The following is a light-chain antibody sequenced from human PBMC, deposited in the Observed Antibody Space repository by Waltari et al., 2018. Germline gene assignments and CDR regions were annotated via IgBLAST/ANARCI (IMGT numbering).Light chain of an antibody. J-gene: IGKJ3*01. CDR2: GAS. CDR1: LSILHSSENKNQ. Sequence: DLVMTQSPDSLSVSLGAKATINCKSSLSILHSSENKNQLGWYQQKSGQSPKLLIYGASTRESGVPDRFSGSGSGTDFTLTISSLQTEDVAVYYCQQYYSTPFTVGPGTKVDIK. CDR3: QQYYSTPFT. V-gene: IGKV4-1*01.